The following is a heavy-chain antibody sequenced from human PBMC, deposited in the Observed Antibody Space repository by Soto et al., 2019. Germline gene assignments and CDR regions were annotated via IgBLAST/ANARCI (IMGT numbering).Heavy chain of an antibody. V-gene: IGHV3-23*01. CDR1: GFTFSNYA. Sequence: EVQLLESGGGLVQPGGSLRLSCAASGFTFSNYAMTWVRQGPGKGLEWVSGISGSGGRSYYADSVKGRFTISRDNSKRTLYLQMNSLRAEDTAVYYCAKAYFVWSSEQPYYFAYWGQGTRVTVSS. CDR2: ISGSGGRS. CDR3: AKAYFVWSSEQPYYFAY. J-gene: IGHJ4*02. D-gene: IGHD3-16*01.